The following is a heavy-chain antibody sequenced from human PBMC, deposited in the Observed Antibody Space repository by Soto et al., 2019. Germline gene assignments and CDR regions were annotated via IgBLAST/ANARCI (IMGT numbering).Heavy chain of an antibody. D-gene: IGHD1-26*01. CDR3: ARGLVGATWSPTDY. J-gene: IGHJ4*02. CDR2: ISYDGSNK. CDR1: GFTFSSYA. Sequence: GGSLRVSCAASGFTFSSYAMHWVRQAPGKGLEWVAVISYDGSNKYYADSVKGRFTISRDNSKNTLYLQMNSLRAEDTAVYYCARGLVGATWSPTDYWGQGTLVTVSS. V-gene: IGHV3-30-3*01.